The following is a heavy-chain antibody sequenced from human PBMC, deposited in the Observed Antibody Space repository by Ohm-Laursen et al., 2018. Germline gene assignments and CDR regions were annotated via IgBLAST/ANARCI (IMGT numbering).Heavy chain of an antibody. CDR3: AKGPEHINWNYGDY. CDR1: GFTFPNYA. J-gene: IGHJ4*02. Sequence: SLRLSCAASGFTFPNYAMSWVRQAPGKGLEWVSAISGSGGSTYYADSVKGRFTISRDNSKNTLYLQMDSLRAEDTAVYYCAKGPEHINWNYGDYWGQGTLVTVSS. V-gene: IGHV3-23*01. CDR2: ISGSGGST. D-gene: IGHD1-7*01.